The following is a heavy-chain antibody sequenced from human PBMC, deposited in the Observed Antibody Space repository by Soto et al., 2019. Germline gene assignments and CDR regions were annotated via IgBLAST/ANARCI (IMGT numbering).Heavy chain of an antibody. CDR3: ARVHGDTAMADYYYYYMDV. J-gene: IGHJ6*03. CDR2: MNPNSGNT. CDR1: GYTFTSYD. Sequence: ASVKVSCKASGYTFTSYDINWVRQATGQGLEWMGWMNPNSGNTGYAQKFQGRVTMTRNTSISTAYMELSSLRSEDTAVYYCARVHGDTAMADYYYYYMDVWGKGTTVTVSS. D-gene: IGHD5-18*01. V-gene: IGHV1-8*01.